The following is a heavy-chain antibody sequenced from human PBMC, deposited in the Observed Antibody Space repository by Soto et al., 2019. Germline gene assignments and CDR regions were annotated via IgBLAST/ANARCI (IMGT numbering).Heavy chain of an antibody. J-gene: IGHJ4*02. CDR1: GFTFSSYE. Sequence: EVQLVEAGGGLVQPGGSLRLSCAASGFTFSSYEMNWVRQAPGKGLEWVSYISYSGSTLYYADSVKGRFTISRDNAKDSLYRQMNSLRDEDSAVYYCARGLRNYYDRSGLHYWGQGALVTVSS. D-gene: IGHD3-22*01. CDR2: ISYSGSTL. V-gene: IGHV3-48*03. CDR3: ARGLRNYYDRSGLHY.